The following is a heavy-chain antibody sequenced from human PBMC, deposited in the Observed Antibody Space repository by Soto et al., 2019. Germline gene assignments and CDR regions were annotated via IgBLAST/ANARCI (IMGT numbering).Heavy chain of an antibody. V-gene: IGHV1-69*13. CDR3: ARGGAEQAAAASDYFDY. J-gene: IGHJ4*02. D-gene: IGHD6-13*01. Sequence: SVKVSCKASGGTFSSYAISWVRQAPGQGLEWMGGIIPIFGTANYAQKFQGRVTITADESTSTAYMELSSLRSEDTAVYYCARGGAEQAAAASDYFDYWGKGTLVTVSS. CDR1: GGTFSSYA. CDR2: IIPIFGTA.